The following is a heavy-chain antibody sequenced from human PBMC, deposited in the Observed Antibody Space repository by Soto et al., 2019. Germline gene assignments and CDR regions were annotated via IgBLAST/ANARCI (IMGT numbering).Heavy chain of an antibody. CDR2: IYYSGST. Sequence: SETLSLTCTVSGGSISSYYWSWIRQPPGKGLEWIGYIYYSGSTNYNPSLKSRVTISVDTSKNQFSLKLSSVTAADTAVYYCARDQRRGYDSARAFEIWGQGTMVTVSS. D-gene: IGHD5-12*01. CDR3: ARDQRRGYDSARAFEI. CDR1: GGSISSYY. J-gene: IGHJ3*02. V-gene: IGHV4-59*01.